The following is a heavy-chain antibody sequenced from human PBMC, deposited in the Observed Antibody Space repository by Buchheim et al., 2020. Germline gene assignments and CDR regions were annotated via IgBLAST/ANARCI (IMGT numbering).Heavy chain of an antibody. CDR2: IKQDGSEK. CDR1: RFTFSSYW. J-gene: IGHJ6*02. V-gene: IGHV3-7*01. D-gene: IGHD6-13*01. CDR3: ARAAAAVYYYYGMDV. Sequence: EVQLVESGGGLVQPGGSLRLSCAASRFTFSSYWMSWVRQAPGKGLEWVANIKQDGSEKYYVDSVKGRFTISRDNAKNSLYLQMNSLRAEDTAVYYCARAAAAVYYYYGMDVWGQGTT.